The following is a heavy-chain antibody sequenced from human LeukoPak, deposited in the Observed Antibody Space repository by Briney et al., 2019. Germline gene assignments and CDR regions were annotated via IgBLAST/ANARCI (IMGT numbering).Heavy chain of an antibody. Sequence: SETLSLTCTVSGGSISSSSYYWGWILQPPGKGLEWVGSIYYSGSTYYNPSLKSRVTISVDTSKNQFSLKLSSVTAADTAVYYCACWELLDLYYFDYWGQGTLVTVSS. CDR2: IYYSGST. CDR1: GGSISSSSYY. CDR3: ACWELLDLYYFDY. J-gene: IGHJ4*02. D-gene: IGHD1-26*01. V-gene: IGHV4-39*01.